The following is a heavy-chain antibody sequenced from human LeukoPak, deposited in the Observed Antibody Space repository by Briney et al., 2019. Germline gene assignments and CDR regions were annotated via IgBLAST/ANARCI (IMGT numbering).Heavy chain of an antibody. CDR1: GYTFTGYD. V-gene: IGHV1-8*01. D-gene: IGHD4-17*01. CDR3: ARNNATVRYFQH. Sequence: VASVKVSCKASGYTFTGYDINWVRQATGQGLEWMGWMNPNSGNTGYAQKFQGRVTMTRNTSITTAYMELSSLRSDDTAVYYCARNNATVRYFQHWGQGTLVTV. J-gene: IGHJ1*01. CDR2: MNPNSGNT.